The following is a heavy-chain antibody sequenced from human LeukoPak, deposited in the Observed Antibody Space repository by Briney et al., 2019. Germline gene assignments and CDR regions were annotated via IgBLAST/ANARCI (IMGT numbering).Heavy chain of an antibody. CDR3: AKGISNPDY. J-gene: IGHJ4*02. CDR2: ISSSSTI. V-gene: IGHV3-48*01. CDR1: GFTFSSYS. Sequence: PGGSLRLSCAASGFTFSSYSMNWVRQAPGKGLEWVSYISSSSTIYYADSVKGRFTISRDNAKNSLYLQMNSLRAEDTAVYYCAKGISNPDYWGQGTLVTVSS. D-gene: IGHD4-11*01.